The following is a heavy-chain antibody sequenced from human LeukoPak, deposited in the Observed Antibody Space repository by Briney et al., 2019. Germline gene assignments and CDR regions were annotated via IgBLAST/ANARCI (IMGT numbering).Heavy chain of an antibody. CDR2: IIPIFGTA. D-gene: IGHD3-22*01. V-gene: IGHV1-69*13. J-gene: IGHJ4*02. CDR3: ARERFPGYYYDSSGYYPAFDY. CDR1: GGTFSSYA. Sequence: ASVKVSCKASGGTFSSYAISWVRQAPGQGLEWMGGIIPIFGTANYAQKFQGRVTITADESTSTAYMELSSLRSGDTAVYYCARERFPGYYYDSSGYYPAFDYWGQGTLVTVSS.